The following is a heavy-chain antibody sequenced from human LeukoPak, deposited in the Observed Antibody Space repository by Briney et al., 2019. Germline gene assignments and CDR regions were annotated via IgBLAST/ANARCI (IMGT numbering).Heavy chain of an antibody. D-gene: IGHD1-26*01. J-gene: IGHJ3*02. CDR2: INPNSGGT. CDR3: ARLLPWELAAFDI. Sequence: ASVKVSCKASGYTFTGYYMHWVRQAPGQGLEWMGWINPNSGGTNYAQKFQGRVTMTRDTSISTAYMELSRLRSDDTAVYYCARLLPWELAAFDIWGQGTMVTVSS. CDR1: GYTFTGYY. V-gene: IGHV1-2*02.